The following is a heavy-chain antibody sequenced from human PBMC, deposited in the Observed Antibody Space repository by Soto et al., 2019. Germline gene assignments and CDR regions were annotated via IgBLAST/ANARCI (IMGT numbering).Heavy chain of an antibody. Sequence: PVGSLRLSCVASGFNFRTFGMNWVRQAPGKGLDWVSTISPSGGSTYYADSVKGRFTISRDNSKNTLYLEMNSLRVEDTALYYCAKGYDFWSGLYFFDDWGHGTLVTVSS. V-gene: IGHV3-23*01. CDR1: GFNFRTFG. J-gene: IGHJ4*01. CDR2: ISPSGGST. D-gene: IGHD3-3*01. CDR3: AKGYDFWSGLYFFDD.